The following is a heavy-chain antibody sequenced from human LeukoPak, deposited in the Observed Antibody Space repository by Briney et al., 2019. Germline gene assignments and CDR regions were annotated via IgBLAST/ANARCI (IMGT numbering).Heavy chain of an antibody. D-gene: IGHD3-3*01. J-gene: IGHJ5*02. CDR1: GGSFSGYY. CDR2: INHSGST. Sequence: SETLSLTCAVYGGSFSGYYWSWTRQPPGKGLEWIGEINHSGSTNYNPSLKSRVTISVDTSKNQFSLKLSSVTAADTAVYYCARGGTIFGVVIIHGNWFDPWGQGTLVTVSS. V-gene: IGHV4-34*01. CDR3: ARGGTIFGVVIIHGNWFDP.